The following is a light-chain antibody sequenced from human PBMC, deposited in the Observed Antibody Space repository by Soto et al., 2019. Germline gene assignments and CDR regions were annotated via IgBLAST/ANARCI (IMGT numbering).Light chain of an antibody. CDR3: AAWDDSLSGVV. CDR1: SSNIGSNF. J-gene: IGLJ2*01. V-gene: IGLV1-47*01. Sequence: QAVVTQPPSASGTPGQRVTISCSGSSSNIGSNFVSWYQQLPGTAPKLLIYRNTQRPSGVPDRLSGSRSGTTASLAISGRRSEDEADYYCAAWDDSLSGVVFGGGTKLTVL. CDR2: RNT.